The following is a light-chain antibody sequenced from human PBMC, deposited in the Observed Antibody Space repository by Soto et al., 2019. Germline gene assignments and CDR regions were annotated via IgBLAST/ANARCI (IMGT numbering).Light chain of an antibody. Sequence: DIQMTQSPYSLPASVRDRVTITCRACQSISSNLNWYQQRPGKAPELLLFAASSLQSGLPSRFIGSGSGTDFTLTISSRQPADFATYYCQQSYSTPFTFGPGTRVDL. CDR2: AAS. CDR3: QQSYSTPFT. CDR1: QSISSN. J-gene: IGKJ3*01. V-gene: IGKV1-39*01.